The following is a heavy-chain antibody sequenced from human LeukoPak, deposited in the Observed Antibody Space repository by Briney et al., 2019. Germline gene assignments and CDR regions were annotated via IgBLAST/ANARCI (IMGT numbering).Heavy chain of an antibody. Sequence: GASVKVSCKASGYTFTSYSMHWVRQAPGQGLEWMGIINPSGVSTTYAQKFQGRVTMTRDTSTSTVYMELSSLRSEDTAVYYCAREGVSYDILTGYYNAPYFQHWGQGTLVTVSS. CDR2: INPSGVST. V-gene: IGHV1-46*01. CDR3: AREGVSYDILTGYYNAPYFQH. J-gene: IGHJ1*01. CDR1: GYTFTSYS. D-gene: IGHD3-9*01.